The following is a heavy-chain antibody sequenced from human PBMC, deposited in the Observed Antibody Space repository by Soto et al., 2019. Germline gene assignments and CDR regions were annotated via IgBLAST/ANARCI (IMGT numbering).Heavy chain of an antibody. Sequence: ILSLTCTVSGGSMSSGDYAWSWIRQPPGKGLEWIGYIYYSGSTYYNPSLKRRVTISIDRSKNQFSLKLRSVTAADTAVYYCARVRGYSYGSPFDYWGQGTLVTVSS. CDR2: IYYSGST. V-gene: IGHV4-30-4*01. J-gene: IGHJ4*02. CDR1: GGSMSSGDYA. D-gene: IGHD5-18*01. CDR3: ARVRGYSYGSPFDY.